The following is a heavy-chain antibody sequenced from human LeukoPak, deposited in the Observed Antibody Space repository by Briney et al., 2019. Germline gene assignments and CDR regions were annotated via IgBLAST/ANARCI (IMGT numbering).Heavy chain of an antibody. J-gene: IGHJ6*03. Sequence: GGSLRLSCAASGFAFSGYWMHWVRQAPGKGLVWLSRINGDGYSISYADSVKGRFTISRDNAKKTLYLQINSLRAEDTAVYYCARDPYSGSYVDYYYYYYMDVWGKGTTVTISS. D-gene: IGHD1-26*01. CDR3: ARDPYSGSYVDYYYYYYMDV. CDR1: GFAFSGYW. V-gene: IGHV3-74*01. CDR2: INGDGYSI.